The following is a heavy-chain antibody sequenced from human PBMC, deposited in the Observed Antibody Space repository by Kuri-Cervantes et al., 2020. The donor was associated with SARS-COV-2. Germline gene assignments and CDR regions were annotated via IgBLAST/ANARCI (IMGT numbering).Heavy chain of an antibody. V-gene: IGHV3-23*01. CDR1: GFPFSDYY. D-gene: IGHD3-10*01. J-gene: IGHJ4*02. CDR3: ARDYGSGGPRLFDH. CDR2: ISGSGGST. Sequence: LHCAASGFPFSDYYITWIRQAPGKGLEWVSAISGSGGSTYYADSVKGRFTISRDNSKNTLYLQMNSLRAEDTAVYYCARDYGSGGPRLFDHWGQGTQVTVSS.